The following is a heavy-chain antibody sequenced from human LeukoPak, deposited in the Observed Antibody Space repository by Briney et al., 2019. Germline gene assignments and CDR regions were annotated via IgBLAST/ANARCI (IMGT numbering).Heavy chain of an antibody. D-gene: IGHD5-12*01. CDR3: ARSRYGYSGCYYYYGMDV. CDR2: IYTSGST. J-gene: IGHJ6*02. CDR1: GGSISSYY. Sequence: SETLSLTCTVSGGSISSYYWSWIRQPAGKGLEWIGRIYTSGSTNYNPSLKSRVTMSVDTSKNQFSLKLSSVTAADTAVYYCARSRYGYSGCYYYYGMDVWGQGTTVTVSS. V-gene: IGHV4-4*07.